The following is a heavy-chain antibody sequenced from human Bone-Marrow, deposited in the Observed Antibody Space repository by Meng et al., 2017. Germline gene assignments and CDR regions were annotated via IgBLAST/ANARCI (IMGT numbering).Heavy chain of an antibody. CDR3: ARDLGQQWLILDY. V-gene: IGHV3-33*08. CDR1: GFTVSSNY. D-gene: IGHD6-19*01. CDR2: IWYDGSNK. J-gene: IGHJ4*02. Sequence: GQLVEFGGGLIQPGGCLRLSCAASGFTVSSNYMSWVRQAPGKGLEWVAVIWYDGSNKYYADSVKGRFTISRDNSKNTLYLQMNSLRAEDTAVYYCARDLGQQWLILDYWGQGTLVTVSS.